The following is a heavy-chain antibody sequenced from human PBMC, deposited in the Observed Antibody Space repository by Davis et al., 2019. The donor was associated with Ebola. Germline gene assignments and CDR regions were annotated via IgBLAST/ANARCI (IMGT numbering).Heavy chain of an antibody. D-gene: IGHD2-8*01. J-gene: IGHJ6*04. CDR3: ARDNGDYYYGMDV. Sequence: ASVKVSCKASGYTFTGYYMHWVRQAPGQGLEWMGRINPNSGGTNYAQKFQGRVTMTRDTSISTAYMELSRLRSDDTAAYYCARDNGDYYYGMDVWGKGTTVTVSS. CDR2: INPNSGGT. V-gene: IGHV1-2*06. CDR1: GYTFTGYY.